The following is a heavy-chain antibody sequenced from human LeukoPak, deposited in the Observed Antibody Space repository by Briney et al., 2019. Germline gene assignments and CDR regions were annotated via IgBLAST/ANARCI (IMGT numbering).Heavy chain of an antibody. CDR1: GFTFSSYT. CDR3: AKGSFVVAEFDY. Sequence: GGSLRLSCAASGFTFSSYTMNWVRQARGKGLEWVSAISGSGGSTYYADSVKGRFTISRDNSKNTLYLQMNSLRAEDTAVYYCAKGSFVVAEFDYWGQGTLVTVSS. V-gene: IGHV3-23*01. D-gene: IGHD5-12*01. J-gene: IGHJ4*02. CDR2: ISGSGGST.